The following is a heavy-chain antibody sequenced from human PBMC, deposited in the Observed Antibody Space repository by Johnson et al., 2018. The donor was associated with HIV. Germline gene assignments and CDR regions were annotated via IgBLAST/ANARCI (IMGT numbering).Heavy chain of an antibody. CDR1: VFPVRSNY. CDR2: LYRGSLP. D-gene: IGHD2-8*01. CDR3: LIRDAFDI. V-gene: IGHV3-53*01. Sequence: LPLVHPGGGLTQPLRSLRLSCAASVFPVRSNYLSYVRQALGQVLQCLSVLYRGSLPYFADSVKGRFTISRDNSKNTLYLQMNSLRAEDTAVYYCLIRDAFDIWGQGTMVTVSS. J-gene: IGHJ3*02.